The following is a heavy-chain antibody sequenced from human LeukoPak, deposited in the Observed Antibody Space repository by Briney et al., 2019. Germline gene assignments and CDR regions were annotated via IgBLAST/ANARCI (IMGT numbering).Heavy chain of an antibody. Sequence: PGGSLRLSCAASGFTFSNAYMNWVRQAPGKGLEWVGRIVSKADGGTTDYAAPVRGRFTISRDDSKTTLYLQMNSLKTEDTAVYYCTTCSSSGCYTRYFLHWGQGTLVTVSS. CDR2: IVSKADGGTT. CDR3: TTCSSSGCYTRYFLH. J-gene: IGHJ1*01. V-gene: IGHV3-15*04. CDR1: GFTFSNAY. D-gene: IGHD2-2*02.